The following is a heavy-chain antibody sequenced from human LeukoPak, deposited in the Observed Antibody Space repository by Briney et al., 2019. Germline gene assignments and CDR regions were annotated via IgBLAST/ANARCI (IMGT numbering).Heavy chain of an antibody. CDR2: INPNSGGT. J-gene: IGHJ4*02. CDR1: GYTFTGYY. D-gene: IGHD1-26*01. CDR3: ARAPTHPSGATLGDY. V-gene: IGHV1-2*02. Sequence: GASVKVSCKASGYTFTGYYMHWVRQAPGQGLEWMGWINPNSGGTNYAQKFQGRVTMTRDTSISTAYMELSRLRSDDTAVYYCARAPTHPSGATLGDYWGQGTLVTVSS.